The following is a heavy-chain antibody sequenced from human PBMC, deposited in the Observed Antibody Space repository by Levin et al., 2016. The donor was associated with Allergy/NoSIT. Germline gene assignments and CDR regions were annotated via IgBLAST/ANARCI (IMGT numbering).Heavy chain of an antibody. D-gene: IGHD1-1*01. CDR2: ISSSSSYI. J-gene: IGHJ4*02. CDR3: ANRREGGTKSFDY. Sequence: ESLKISCAASGFTFSTYSMNWVRQAPGKGLEWVSSISSSSSYIYYADSVKGRFTISRDNAKNSLYLQMNSLRAEDTAVYYCANRREGGTKSFDYWGQGTLVTVSS. CDR1: GFTFSTYS. V-gene: IGHV3-21*01.